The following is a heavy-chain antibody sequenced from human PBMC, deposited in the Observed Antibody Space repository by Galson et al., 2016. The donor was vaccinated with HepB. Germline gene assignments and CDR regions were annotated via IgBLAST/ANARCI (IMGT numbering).Heavy chain of an antibody. D-gene: IGHD3-3*01. V-gene: IGHV1-46*01. J-gene: IGHJ4*02. CDR1: GYTFINYY. CDR2: IDPNDGRT. CDR3: ARDSYERSGYLGH. Sequence: SVKVSCKASGYTFINYYIHWVRQAPGQGLEWMGMIDPNDGRTRYTPKSQGRITMTRDTSTSAVHMDLRSLRSEDTAIYYCARDSYERSGYLGHWGQGALVTVSS.